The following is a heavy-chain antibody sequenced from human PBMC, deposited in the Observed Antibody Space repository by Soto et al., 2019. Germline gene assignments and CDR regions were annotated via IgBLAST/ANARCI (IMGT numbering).Heavy chain of an antibody. CDR3: ARNDERLRYFEPWFDP. V-gene: IGHV3-48*02. J-gene: IGHJ5*02. CDR1: GFTFSSYS. D-gene: IGHD3-9*01. CDR2: ISSSSSTI. Sequence: GGSLRLSCAASGFTFSSYSMNWVHQAPGKGLEWVSYISSSSSTIYYADSVKGRFTISRDNAKNSLYLQMNSLRDEDTAVYYCARNDERLRYFEPWFDPWGQGTLVTVSS.